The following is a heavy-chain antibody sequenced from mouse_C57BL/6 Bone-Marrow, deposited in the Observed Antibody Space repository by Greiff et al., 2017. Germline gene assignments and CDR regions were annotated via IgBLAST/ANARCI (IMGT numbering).Heavy chain of an antibody. Sequence: VQLQQSGPELVKPGASVKISCKASGYSFTDYNMNWVKQSNGKSLAWIGVINPNYGTPSYNQKFKGKATLTVDQSSSTAYMQLTSLTSEDSAVYYWASRIYYVYGEFAYWGQGTLVTVSA. CDR1: GYSFTDYN. V-gene: IGHV1-39*01. CDR2: INPNYGTP. J-gene: IGHJ3*01. CDR3: ASRIYYVYGEFAY. D-gene: IGHD2-2*01.